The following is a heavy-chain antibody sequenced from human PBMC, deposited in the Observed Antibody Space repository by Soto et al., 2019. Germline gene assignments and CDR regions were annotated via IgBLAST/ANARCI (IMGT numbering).Heavy chain of an antibody. V-gene: IGHV4-39*01. CDR2: IYYSGST. D-gene: IGHD6-13*01. CDR3: ARPRGTAAGMGEGYYYGMDV. Sequence: QLQLQESGPGLVKPSETLSLTCTVSGGSISSSSYYWGWIRQPPGKGLEWIGSIYYSGSTYYNPSLKSRVTLTVDTAKNQFSLQLSSATAADTSVYYCARPRGTAAGMGEGYYYGMDVWGQGTTVTGSS. CDR1: GGSISSSSYY. J-gene: IGHJ6*02.